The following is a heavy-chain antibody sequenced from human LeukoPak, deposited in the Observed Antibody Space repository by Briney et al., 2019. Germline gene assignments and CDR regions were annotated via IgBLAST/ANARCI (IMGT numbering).Heavy chain of an antibody. CDR1: GFTFSSYS. D-gene: IGHD3-3*01. V-gene: IGHV3-48*04. CDR3: ARVGDFWSGYLDY. J-gene: IGHJ4*02. CDR2: ISSSSSTI. Sequence: PGGSLRLSCAASGFTFSSYSMNWVRQAPGKGLEWVSYISSSSSTIYYADSVKGRFTISRDNAKNSLYLQMNSLRAEDTAVYYCARVGDFWSGYLDYWGQGTLVTVSS.